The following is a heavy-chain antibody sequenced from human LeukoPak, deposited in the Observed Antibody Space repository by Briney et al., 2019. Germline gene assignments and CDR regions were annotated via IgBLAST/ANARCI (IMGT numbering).Heavy chain of an antibody. CDR3: ARDFLGPSYSHSSGWYRNDC. V-gene: IGHV3-7*01. Sequence: GGPLRLSCAASGFTFSSYWMSWVRQAPGKGLEWVANIKPDGSEIYYVDSVKGRFTISRDNAKNSLYLQMNSLRAEDTAVYYCARDFLGPSYSHSSGWYRNDCWGQGTLVTVSS. CDR1: GFTFSSYW. CDR2: IKPDGSEI. D-gene: IGHD6-19*01. J-gene: IGHJ4*02.